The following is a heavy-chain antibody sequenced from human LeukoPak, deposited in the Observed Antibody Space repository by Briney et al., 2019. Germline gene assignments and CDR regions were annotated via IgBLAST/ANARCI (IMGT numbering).Heavy chain of an antibody. V-gene: IGHV4-61*01. Sequence: SETLSLTCTVSGGSVSSGSYYWSWIRQPPGKGLEWIGYIYYSGSTNYNPSLKSRVTISVDTSKNQFSLKLSSVTAADTAVYYCAREAVVAATKQYNWFDSWGQGTLVTVSS. CDR2: IYYSGST. CDR1: GGSVSSGSYY. CDR3: AREAVVAATKQYNWFDS. D-gene: IGHD2-15*01. J-gene: IGHJ5*01.